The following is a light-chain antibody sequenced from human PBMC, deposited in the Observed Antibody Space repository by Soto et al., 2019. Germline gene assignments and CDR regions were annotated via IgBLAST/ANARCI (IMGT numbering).Light chain of an antibody. Sequence: DVVMTQSPLSLPVTLGQPASISCRSNQSLVHSDGIAYFSWFQQRPGRSPRRLIYKVSNRDSGVPARFSGSGSGTDFALKISRVAAEDVGVYYCMQGTHWPITFGQGARPEIK. J-gene: IGKJ5*01. CDR1: QSLVHSDGIAY. CDR2: KVS. V-gene: IGKV2-30*02. CDR3: MQGTHWPIT.